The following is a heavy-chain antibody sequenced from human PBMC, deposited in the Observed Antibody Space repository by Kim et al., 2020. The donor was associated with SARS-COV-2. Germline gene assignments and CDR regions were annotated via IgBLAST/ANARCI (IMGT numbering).Heavy chain of an antibody. J-gene: IGHJ4*02. CDR3: AKDRGGRCSGGSCYSLAY. V-gene: IGHV3-23*01. CDR1: GFTFSSYA. CDR2: ISGSGGST. D-gene: IGHD2-15*01. Sequence: GGSLRLSCAASGFTFSSYAMSWVRQAPGKGLEWVSAISGSGGSTYYADSVKGRFTISKDNSKNTLYLQMNSLRAEDTAVYYCAKDRGGRCSGGSCYSLAYWGQGTLVTVSS.